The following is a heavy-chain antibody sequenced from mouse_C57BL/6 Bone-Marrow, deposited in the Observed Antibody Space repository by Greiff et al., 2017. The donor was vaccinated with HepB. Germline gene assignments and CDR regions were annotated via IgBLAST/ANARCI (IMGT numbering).Heavy chain of an antibody. D-gene: IGHD1-1*01. Sequence: EVQRVESGGGLVKPGGSLKLSCAASGFTFSSYAMSWVRQTPEKRLEWVATISDGGSYTYYPDNVKGRFTISRDNAKNNLYLQMSHLKSEDTAMYYCARGALLLRYFDVWGTGTTVTVSS. CDR1: GFTFSSYA. CDR2: ISDGGSYT. V-gene: IGHV5-4*01. CDR3: ARGALLLRYFDV. J-gene: IGHJ1*03.